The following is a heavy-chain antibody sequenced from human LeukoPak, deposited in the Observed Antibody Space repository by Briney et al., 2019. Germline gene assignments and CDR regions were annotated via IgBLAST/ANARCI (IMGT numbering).Heavy chain of an antibody. J-gene: IGHJ5*02. V-gene: IGHV1-2*02. D-gene: IGHD2-2*01. CDR3: GRGVGYCSATSCYFGDWFDP. CDR1: GYTFTGYY. CDR2: VNPNSGGT. Sequence: GASVKVSCKASGYTFTGYYIHWVRQAPGQGLEWMGWVNPNSGGTNYTQKFQGRVTMTSDTSISTAYMELSRLRSDDTAVYYCGRGVGYCSATSCYFGDWFDPWGQGTLVIVSS.